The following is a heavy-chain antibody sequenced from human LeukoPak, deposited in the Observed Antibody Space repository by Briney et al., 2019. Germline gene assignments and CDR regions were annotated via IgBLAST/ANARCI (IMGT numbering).Heavy chain of an antibody. CDR2: IYYSGST. CDR1: GGSISSSSYY. Sequence: SETLSLTCTVSGGSISSSSYYWGWIRQPPGKGLEWTGSIYYSGSTYYNPSLKSRVTISVDTSKNQFSLKLSSVTAADTAVYYCARHSNYYDSSGYLDYWGQGTLVTVSS. CDR3: ARHSNYYDSSGYLDY. J-gene: IGHJ4*02. V-gene: IGHV4-39*01. D-gene: IGHD3-22*01.